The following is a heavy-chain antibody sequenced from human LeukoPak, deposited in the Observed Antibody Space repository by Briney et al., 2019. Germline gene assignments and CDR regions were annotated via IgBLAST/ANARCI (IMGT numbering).Heavy chain of an antibody. J-gene: IGHJ4*02. D-gene: IGHD2-15*01. CDR1: GFTFSSYA. Sequence: GGSLRLSCAASGFTFSSYAMSWVRQAPGKGLEWVSAISGSGGSTYYADSVKGRFTISRDNSKNTLYLQMNSLRAEDTAVYYCAKAHTYIVVGGVVDYWGQGTLVTVSS. CDR2: ISGSGGST. V-gene: IGHV3-23*01. CDR3: AKAHTYIVVGGVVDY.